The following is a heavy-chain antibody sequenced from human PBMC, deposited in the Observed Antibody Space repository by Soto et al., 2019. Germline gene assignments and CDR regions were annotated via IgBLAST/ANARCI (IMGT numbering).Heavy chain of an antibody. Sequence: ASVKVSCKASGYTFTSYYMHWVRQAPGQGLEWMGIISPSGGSTSYAQKFQGRVTMTRDTSTSTVYMELSSLRSEDTAVYYCARSELSDYYYYYGMDVWGQGTTVTVSS. V-gene: IGHV1-46*01. CDR3: ARSELSDYYYYYGMDV. D-gene: IGHD1-26*01. CDR1: GYTFTSYY. CDR2: ISPSGGST. J-gene: IGHJ6*02.